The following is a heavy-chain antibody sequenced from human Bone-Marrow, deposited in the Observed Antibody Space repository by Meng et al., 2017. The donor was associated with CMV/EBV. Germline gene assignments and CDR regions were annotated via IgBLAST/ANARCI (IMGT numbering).Heavy chain of an antibody. Sequence: GGSLRLSCAASGFTFSTYGMNWVRQAPGKGLEWVAVIWNDGSNKYYADSVKGRFTISRDNSNTTLYLQMNSLRAEDTAVYYCAKDSVNMVPSYAFDIWGQGTMVTVSS. D-gene: IGHD3-10*01. J-gene: IGHJ3*02. CDR2: IWNDGSNK. V-gene: IGHV3-33*06. CDR1: GFTFSTYG. CDR3: AKDSVNMVPSYAFDI.